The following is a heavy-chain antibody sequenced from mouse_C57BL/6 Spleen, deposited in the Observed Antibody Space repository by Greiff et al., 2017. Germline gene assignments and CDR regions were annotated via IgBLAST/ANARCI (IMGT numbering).Heavy chain of an antibody. CDR3: SGVTTVVAPYYFDY. J-gene: IGHJ2*01. CDR2: IDPEDGET. Sequence: EVQLQQSGAELVKPGASVKLSCTASGFNIKDYYMHLVKQRTEQGLEWIGRIDPEDGETKYAPKFQGKATITADTSSNTAYLQLSSLTSEDTAVYYCSGVTTVVAPYYFDYWGQGTTLTVSS. CDR1: GFNIKDYY. D-gene: IGHD1-1*01. V-gene: IGHV14-2*01.